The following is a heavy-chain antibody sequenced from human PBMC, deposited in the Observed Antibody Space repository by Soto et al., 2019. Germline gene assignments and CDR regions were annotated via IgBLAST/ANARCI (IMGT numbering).Heavy chain of an antibody. CDR3: ARGVVGSTGLLYYFDF. J-gene: IGHJ4*02. CDR2: MNPNSGNT. CDR1: GYTFTNYE. V-gene: IGHV1-8*01. D-gene: IGHD1-7*01. Sequence: GASVKVSCKASGYTFTNYEITWVRQAAGQGLEWMGWMNPNSGNTGYAQKFQGRVTMTSDTSISTAYMELSSLRSEDTAVYFCARGVVGSTGLLYYFDFWGQGTLVTISS.